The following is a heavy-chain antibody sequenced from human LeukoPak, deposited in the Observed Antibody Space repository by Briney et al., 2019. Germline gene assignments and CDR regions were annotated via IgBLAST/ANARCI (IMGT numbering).Heavy chain of an antibody. J-gene: IGHJ4*02. D-gene: IGHD3-22*01. V-gene: IGHV3-9*01. CDR1: GFTFDDYA. Sequence: GRSLRLSCAASGFTFDDYAMHWVRQAPGKGLEWVSGISWNSGSIGYADSVKGRFTISRDNAKNSLYLQMNSLRAEDTALYYCAKGGVITTFYFDYWGQGTLVTVSP. CDR2: ISWNSGSI. CDR3: AKGGVITTFYFDY.